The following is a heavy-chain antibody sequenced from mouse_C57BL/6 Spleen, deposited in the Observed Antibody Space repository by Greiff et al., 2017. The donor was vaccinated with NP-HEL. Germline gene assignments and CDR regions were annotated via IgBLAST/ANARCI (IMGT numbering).Heavy chain of an antibody. V-gene: IGHV14-1*01. Sequence: SGAELVRPGASVKLSCTASGFNIKDYYMHWVKQRPEQGLEWIGRIDPEDGDTEYAPKFQGKATMTADTSSNTAYLQLSSLTSEDTAVYYCTKHYGSSYYFDYWGQGTTLTVSS. CDR3: TKHYGSSYYFDY. D-gene: IGHD1-1*01. J-gene: IGHJ2*01. CDR1: GFNIKDYY. CDR2: IDPEDGDT.